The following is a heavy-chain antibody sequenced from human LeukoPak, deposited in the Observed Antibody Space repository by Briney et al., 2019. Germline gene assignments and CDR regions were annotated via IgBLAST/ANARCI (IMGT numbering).Heavy chain of an antibody. CDR1: GGSISSYY. D-gene: IGHD6-19*01. J-gene: IGHJ4*02. CDR3: ASLTSVAGSWVDY. V-gene: IGHV4-59*08. CDR2: IYYSGST. Sequence: SETLSLTCTVSGGSISSYYWSWIRQPPGKGLEWIGYIYYSGSTNYNPSLKSRVTISVDTSKNQFSLKLSSVTAADTAVYYCASLTSVAGSWVDYWGQGTLVTVSS.